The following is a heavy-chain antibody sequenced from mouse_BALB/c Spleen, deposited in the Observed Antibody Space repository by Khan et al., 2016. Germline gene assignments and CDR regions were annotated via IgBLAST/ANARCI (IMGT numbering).Heavy chain of an antibody. CDR2: IDPANGNT. CDR1: GFNIKDTY. J-gene: IGHJ3*01. CDR3: ARRSYGSSYGAWFAY. V-gene: IGHV14-3*02. D-gene: IGHD1-1*01. Sequence: VQLKQSGAELVKPGASVKLSCTASGFNIKDTYMHWVKQRPEQGLEWIGRIDPANGNTKYDPKFQGKATITADTSSNTAYLQLSSLTSEDTAVYYCARRSYGSSYGAWFAYWGQGTLVTVAA.